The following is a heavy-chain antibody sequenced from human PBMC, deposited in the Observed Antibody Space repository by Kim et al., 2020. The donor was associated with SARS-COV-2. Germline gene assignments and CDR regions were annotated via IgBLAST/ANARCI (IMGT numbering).Heavy chain of an antibody. CDR3: ASKGLGTAPRWYSSSSGDY. CDR1: GFTFSSYS. J-gene: IGHJ4*02. D-gene: IGHD6-6*01. Sequence: GGSLRLSCAASGFTFSSYSMNWVRQAPGKGLEWVSSISSSSSYIYYADSVKGRFTISRDNAKNSLYLQMNSLRAEDTTVYYCASKGLGTAPRWYSSSSGDYWGQGTLVTVSS. CDR2: ISSSSSYI. V-gene: IGHV3-21*01.